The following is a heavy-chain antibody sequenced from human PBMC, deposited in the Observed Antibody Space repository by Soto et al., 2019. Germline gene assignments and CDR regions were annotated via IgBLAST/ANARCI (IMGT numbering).Heavy chain of an antibody. D-gene: IGHD1-26*01. CDR2: IYDTGST. CDR3: AIDPYSGSSPGGYNWFDP. CDR1: SGSISSGGYS. V-gene: IGHV4-30-2*01. Sequence: SETLSLTCAVSSGSISSGGYSWSWILHPPGKGLEWIGYIYDTGSTYYKSSLKSRVTILLDKSKNHFSLKLSSVTAEDTAVYYCAIDPYSGSSPGGYNWFDPWGQGTLVTVSS. J-gene: IGHJ5*02.